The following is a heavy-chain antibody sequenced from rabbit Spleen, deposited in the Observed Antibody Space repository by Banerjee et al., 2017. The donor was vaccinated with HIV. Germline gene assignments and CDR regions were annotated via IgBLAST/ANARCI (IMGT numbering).Heavy chain of an antibody. Sequence: QEQLEESGGGLVKPEGSLTLTCKASGFSFSRGYDMCWVRQAPGKGLEWIGCIYAGNNGGTYYASWAKGRFTISKTSSTTVTLQMTSLTAADTATYFCARNYVNAFDPWGPGTLVTVS. V-gene: IGHV1S45*01. CDR1: GFSFSRGYD. D-gene: IGHD1-1*01. CDR3: ARNYVNAFDP. CDR2: IYAGNNGGT. J-gene: IGHJ2*01.